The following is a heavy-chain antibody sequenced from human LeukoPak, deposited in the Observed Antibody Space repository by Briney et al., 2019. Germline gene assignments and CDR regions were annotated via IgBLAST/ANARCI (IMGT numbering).Heavy chain of an antibody. D-gene: IGHD1-1*01. CDR1: GFTFSSYS. J-gene: IGHJ6*03. CDR2: ISSSSSYI. CDR3: AREGIGRYYYYYYMDV. Sequence: PGGSLRLSCAASGFTFSSYSMNWVRQAPGKGLEWVSSISSSSSYIYYADSVKGRFTISRDNAKNSLYLQMNSLRAEDTAVYYCAREGIGRYYYYYYMDVWGEGSTVAISS. V-gene: IGHV3-21*01.